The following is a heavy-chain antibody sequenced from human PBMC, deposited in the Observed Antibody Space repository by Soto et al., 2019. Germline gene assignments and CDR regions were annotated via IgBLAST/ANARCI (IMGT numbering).Heavy chain of an antibody. D-gene: IGHD2-2*01. Sequence: SQTLSLTCAISGDSVSSNSAAWNWIRQSPSRGLEWLGRTYYRSKWYNDYAVSVKSRITINPDTSKNQFSLQLNSVTPEDTAVYYCARDLVVRNGGSPYYFDYWGQGTLVTVSS. V-gene: IGHV6-1*01. CDR1: GDSVSSNSAA. CDR3: ARDLVVRNGGSPYYFDY. CDR2: TYYRSKWYN. J-gene: IGHJ4*02.